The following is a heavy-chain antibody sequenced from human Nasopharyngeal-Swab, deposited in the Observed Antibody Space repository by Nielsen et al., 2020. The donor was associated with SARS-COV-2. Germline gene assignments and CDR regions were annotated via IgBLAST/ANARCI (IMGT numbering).Heavy chain of an antibody. V-gene: IGHV3-33*01. CDR2: IWYDGSNK. CDR1: GSSFSTYG. Sequence: GESLKISCAASGSSFSTYGMHWVRQSPVKGLEWLTNIWYDGSNKYYADSVKGRFTVSRDNSKNTLFLEMDSLRVEDTAVYYCARGSSVHAFDVWGQGTEVTVSS. D-gene: IGHD3-10*01. CDR3: ARGSSVHAFDV. J-gene: IGHJ3*01.